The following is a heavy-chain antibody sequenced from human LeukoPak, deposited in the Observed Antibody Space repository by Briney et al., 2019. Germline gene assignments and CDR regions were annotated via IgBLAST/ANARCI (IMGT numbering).Heavy chain of an antibody. J-gene: IGHJ3*02. V-gene: IGHV4-59*01. CDR2: VYYSGTT. CDR1: GGSISSYY. CDR3: ARDPQGGTTSDAFDI. D-gene: IGHD1-1*01. Sequence: SETLSLTCTVSGGSISSYYWSWIRQPPGKGLEWIGYVYYSGTTDYNPSLKSRVTISVDTSKNQFSLKLSSVTAADTAVYFCARDPQGGTTSDAFDIWGQGTMVTVSS.